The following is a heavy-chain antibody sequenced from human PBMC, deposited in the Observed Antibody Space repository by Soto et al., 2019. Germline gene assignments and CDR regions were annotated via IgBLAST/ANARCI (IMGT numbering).Heavy chain of an antibody. D-gene: IGHD5-18*01. CDR1: GYSISTGYY. CDR2: IYHTGKN. CDR3: ARVKPSGYRFGPRNFFYYGLDV. V-gene: IGHV4-38-2*01. J-gene: IGHJ6*02. Sequence: SETLSLTCAVSGYSISTGYYWGWIRQPPGRGLEWIGSIYHTGKNYYKPSLKARITMSVDTSKNQFSVNLNSVTAADTAVYFCARVKPSGYRFGPRNFFYYGLDVWGPGTTVTVSS.